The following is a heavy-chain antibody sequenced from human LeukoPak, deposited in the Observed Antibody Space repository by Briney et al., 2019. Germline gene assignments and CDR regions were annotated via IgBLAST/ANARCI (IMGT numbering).Heavy chain of an antibody. Sequence: GGSLRLSCAPSGFTFSSYWMSWVRQAPGKGREWVANVNYDGIEKYYVDSVKGRFTISRDNARNSLYLQMNSLRAEDTAVYYCARVSVGATNYFDFWGQGTLVTVSS. J-gene: IGHJ4*02. V-gene: IGHV3-7*04. CDR2: VNYDGIEK. CDR3: ARVSVGATNYFDF. CDR1: GFTFSSYW. D-gene: IGHD1-26*01.